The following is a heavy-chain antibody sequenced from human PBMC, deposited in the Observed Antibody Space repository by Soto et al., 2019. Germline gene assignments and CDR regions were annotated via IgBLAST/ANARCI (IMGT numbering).Heavy chain of an antibody. D-gene: IGHD2-2*01. CDR2: IIPAFGTA. V-gene: IGHV1-69*06. CDR3: ARGRDQPPVGLYLDT. J-gene: IGHJ4*02. CDR1: GGTFNSYL. Sequence: QVQLVQSGAEVKNPGSSVKVSCKTSGGTFNSYLIDWVRQAPGQGLEWMGGIIPAFGTAKYAQKFQGRVTITAVKCTTTAYMELRTLTSEDTAVYYCARGRDQPPVGLYLDTWGQRTLVTVSS.